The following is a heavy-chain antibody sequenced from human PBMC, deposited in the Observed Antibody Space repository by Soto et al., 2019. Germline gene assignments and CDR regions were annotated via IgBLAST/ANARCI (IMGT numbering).Heavy chain of an antibody. CDR1: GGSFSGYY. CDR3: ARVSGIYYYGMDV. CDR2: INHSGST. J-gene: IGHJ6*02. V-gene: IGHV4-34*01. D-gene: IGHD3-10*01. Sequence: QVQLQQWGAGLLKPSETLSLTCAVYGGSFSGYYWSWIRQPPGKGLEWIGEINHSGSTNYNPSLKSRVTISVDPSKNQVSMQLSSVTAADTAVYYCARVSGIYYYGMDVWGQGTTVTVSS.